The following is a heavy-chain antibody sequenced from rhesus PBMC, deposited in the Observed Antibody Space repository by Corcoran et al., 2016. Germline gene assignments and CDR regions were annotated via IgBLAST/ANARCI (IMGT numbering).Heavy chain of an antibody. V-gene: IGHV4-80*01. CDR3: ARDSYGLDS. CDR1: GASISSNW. J-gene: IGHJ6*01. Sequence: QVQLQESGPGLVKPSETLSLTCTVSGASISSNWWSWIRQPPGKGLEWIGESNGNSGSTTYNPSLKSRVTISKDASKNQFSLKLGSVTAADTAVYYCARDSYGLDSWGQGVVVTVSS. CDR2: SNGNSGST.